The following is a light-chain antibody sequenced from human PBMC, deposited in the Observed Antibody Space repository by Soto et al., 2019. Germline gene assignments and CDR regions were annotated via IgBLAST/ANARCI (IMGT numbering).Light chain of an antibody. Sequence: QSVLTQPPSASGTPGQRVTISCSGSSSNIGSNTVNWYQQFPGTAPKLLIYSNNQRPSGVPDRFSGSKSGTSASLAISGLQSEDEADYYCAAWDDSLNGPVFGGGTQLNV. V-gene: IGLV1-44*01. CDR3: AAWDDSLNGPV. CDR1: SSNIGSNT. CDR2: SNN. J-gene: IGLJ3*02.